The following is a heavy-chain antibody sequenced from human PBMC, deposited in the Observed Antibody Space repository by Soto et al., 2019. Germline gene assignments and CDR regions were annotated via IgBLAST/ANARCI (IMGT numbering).Heavy chain of an antibody. V-gene: IGHV3-23*01. Sequence: EVQLLESGGGLVQPGGSLRLSCAASGFTFTYYSMAWVRQTPERGLEWISGMSIGYEKTFYADSVRGRLTVSRDSSRNTVDLQMHKLRADDTAIYYCVRWSAYGHLWGQGTRVTVSS. D-gene: IGHD4-17*01. J-gene: IGHJ4*02. CDR2: MSIGYEKT. CDR3: VRWSAYGHL. CDR1: GFTFTYYS.